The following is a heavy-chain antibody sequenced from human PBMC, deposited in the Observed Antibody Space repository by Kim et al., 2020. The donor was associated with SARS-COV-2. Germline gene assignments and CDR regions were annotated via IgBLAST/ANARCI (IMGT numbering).Heavy chain of an antibody. Sequence: GGSLRLSCAASGFTFSSYDMHWVRQATGKGLEWVSAIGTTGDTYYPGSVKGRFTISRENAKNSLYLQMNSLRAGDTAVYYCAREGSSDWHYYGMDVWGQGTTVTVSS. J-gene: IGHJ6*02. CDR1: GFTFSSYD. CDR3: AREGSSDWHYYGMDV. D-gene: IGHD2-2*01. CDR2: IGTTGDT. V-gene: IGHV3-13*04.